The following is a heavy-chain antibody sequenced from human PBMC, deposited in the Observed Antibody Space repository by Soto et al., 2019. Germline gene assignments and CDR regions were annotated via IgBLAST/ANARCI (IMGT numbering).Heavy chain of an antibody. Sequence: QLQLQESGPGLVKPSATLSLTCTVSGGSFTSSTYYWGWIRPPPGQGLGWIGSMYSGGNTYYNPSHKSRVTVSVDTSKKHSSLKLTAVTAAGTAMYYCSRQPYDSTGYYYGAWGQGTLVTVSS. CDR2: MYSGGNT. V-gene: IGHV4-39*01. CDR3: SRQPYDSTGYYYGA. D-gene: IGHD3-22*01. CDR1: GGSFTSSTYY. J-gene: IGHJ5*02.